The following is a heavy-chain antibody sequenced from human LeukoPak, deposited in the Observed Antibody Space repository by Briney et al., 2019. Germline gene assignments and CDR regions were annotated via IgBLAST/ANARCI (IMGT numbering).Heavy chain of an antibody. CDR2: ITSDGSGT. J-gene: IGHJ4*02. CDR1: GFTLSNYW. Sequence: GGSLRLSCAASGFTLSNYWMHWVRQAPGKGLVWVSRITSDGSGTSYADSVEGRFTISRDIPKNTLFLQMNSLRAEDTAVYYCARDGILGSHDYWGQGTLVTVSS. V-gene: IGHV3-74*01. CDR3: ARDGILGSHDY. D-gene: IGHD2-15*01.